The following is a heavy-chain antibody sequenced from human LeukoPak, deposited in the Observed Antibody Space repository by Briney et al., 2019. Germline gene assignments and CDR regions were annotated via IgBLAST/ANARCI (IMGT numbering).Heavy chain of an antibody. Sequence: ASVKVSCKVSGYTLTELSMHWVRQAPGKGLELMGGFDPEDGETIYAQKFQGRVTMTEDTSTDTAYMELSSLRSEDTAVYYCATGLLRLGELETEGYWGQGTLVTVSS. V-gene: IGHV1-24*01. D-gene: IGHD3-16*01. J-gene: IGHJ4*02. CDR3: ATGLLRLGELETEGY. CDR1: GYTLTELS. CDR2: FDPEDGET.